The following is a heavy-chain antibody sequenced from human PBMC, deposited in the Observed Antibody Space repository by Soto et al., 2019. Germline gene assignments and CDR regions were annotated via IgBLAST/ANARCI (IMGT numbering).Heavy chain of an antibody. Sequence: QVQLVESGGGVVQPGRSLRLSCAASGFTFSSYGMHWVRQAPGKGLEWVAVIWYDGSNKYYADSVKGRFNISRDNSKNTLYMQMDRLRAEDKAVYYCARGVHFERLLYGPDFWGQGTLVTVSS. CDR3: ARGVHFERLLYGPDF. D-gene: IGHD3-3*01. J-gene: IGHJ4*02. CDR1: GFTFSSYG. V-gene: IGHV3-33*01. CDR2: IWYDGSNK.